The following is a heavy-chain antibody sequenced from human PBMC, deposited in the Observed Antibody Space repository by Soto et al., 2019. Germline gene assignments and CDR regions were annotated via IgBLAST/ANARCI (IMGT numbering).Heavy chain of an antibody. Sequence: ASVKVSCKASGYTFTSYDINWVRQATGQGLEWKGWMNPNSGNTGYAQKFQGRVNMTRNTPISTAYMELSSLRSEDTVVFYCASHYCSGGSCYDAFDIWGQGTMVTVSS. J-gene: IGHJ3*02. CDR1: GYTFTSYD. CDR3: ASHYCSGGSCYDAFDI. D-gene: IGHD2-15*01. V-gene: IGHV1-8*01. CDR2: MNPNSGNT.